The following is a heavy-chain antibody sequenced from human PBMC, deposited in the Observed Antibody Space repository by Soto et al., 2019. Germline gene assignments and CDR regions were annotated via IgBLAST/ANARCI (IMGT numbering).Heavy chain of an antibody. Sequence: SVKVSCKASGYTFTRSGISWVRQAPGQGLEWMGGIMPVFPTADYAQKFQGRVTITADESTSTAYMELSSLRSEDTAVYYCARDKDRQQLGGNYYYIMDVWGQGTTVTVSS. CDR3: ARDKDRQQLGGNYYYIMDV. CDR2: IMPVFPTA. J-gene: IGHJ6*01. D-gene: IGHD3-3*02. V-gene: IGHV1-69*13. CDR1: GYTFTRSG.